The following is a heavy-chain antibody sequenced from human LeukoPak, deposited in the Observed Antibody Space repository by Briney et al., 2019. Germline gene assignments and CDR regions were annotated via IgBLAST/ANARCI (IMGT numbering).Heavy chain of an antibody. J-gene: IGHJ4*02. CDR2: TYFRSKWYS. CDR3: VRKMGAFDY. CDR1: GDRVAGDEAS. Sequence: SQSRSLTCAISGDRVAGDEASWNWLRQSPSRGLEWLGRTYFRSKWYSDYAAFVKNRITINPDTSKNQFSLQLNSVTPEDTAIYYCVRKMGAFDYWGQGTLVTVSS. D-gene: IGHD1-26*01. V-gene: IGHV6-1*01.